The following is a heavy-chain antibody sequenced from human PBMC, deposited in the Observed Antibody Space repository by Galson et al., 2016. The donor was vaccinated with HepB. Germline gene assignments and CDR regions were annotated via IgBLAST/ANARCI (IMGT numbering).Heavy chain of an antibody. J-gene: IGHJ6*03. V-gene: IGHV5-51*01. CDR1: GYSFTNYW. CDR2: IYPGDSDT. D-gene: IGHD5-12*01. CDR3: ARLGRGYDGDFYYYMDI. Sequence: QSGAEVKNPGESLKISCKGSGYSFTNYWIGWVRQMPGKGLEWMGIIYPGDSDTRYSPSFQGQVTMSADKSISTAYLQWSNLKASDTAMYYCARLGRGYDGDFYYYMDIWGKGTTVTVSS.